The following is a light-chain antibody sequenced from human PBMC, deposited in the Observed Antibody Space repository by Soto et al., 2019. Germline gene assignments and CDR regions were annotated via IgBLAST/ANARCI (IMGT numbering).Light chain of an antibody. Sequence: EIVMTQSPATLSVSPGERATFSCRASQSVSNNLACSQQKPGQAPRLLIYGASTRATGIPARFSGSGSGTDFTLTISSLQSEDFAVYYCQQYNNWPPLTFGGGTKVEIK. CDR3: QQYNNWPPLT. V-gene: IGKV3-15*01. J-gene: IGKJ4*01. CDR1: QSVSNN. CDR2: GAS.